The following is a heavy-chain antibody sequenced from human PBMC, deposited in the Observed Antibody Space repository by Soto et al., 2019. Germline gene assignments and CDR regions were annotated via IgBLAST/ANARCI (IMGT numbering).Heavy chain of an antibody. CDR3: ARDRVPYGSSGWYYGGANWFDP. D-gene: IGHD6-19*01. CDR1: GFTFSSYG. J-gene: IGHJ5*02. CDR2: IWYDGSNK. V-gene: IGHV3-33*01. Sequence: GGSLRLSCAASGFTFSSYGMHWVRQAPGKGLEWVAVIWYDGSNKYYADSVKGRFTISRDNSKNTLYLQMNSLRAEDTAVYYCARDRVPYGSSGWYYGGANWFDPWGQGTLVTV.